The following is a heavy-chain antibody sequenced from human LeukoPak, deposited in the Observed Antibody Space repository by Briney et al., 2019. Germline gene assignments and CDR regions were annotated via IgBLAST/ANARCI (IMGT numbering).Heavy chain of an antibody. Sequence: SETLSLTFAVYGGSFSGYYWSWIRQPPGKGLEWIGEINHSGSTNYNPSLKSRVTISVDTSKNQFSLKLSSVTAADTAVYYCARVSGSGWPHYFDYWGQGTLVTVSS. CDR1: GGSFSGYY. CDR3: ARVSGSGWPHYFDY. V-gene: IGHV4-34*01. J-gene: IGHJ4*02. CDR2: INHSGST. D-gene: IGHD6-19*01.